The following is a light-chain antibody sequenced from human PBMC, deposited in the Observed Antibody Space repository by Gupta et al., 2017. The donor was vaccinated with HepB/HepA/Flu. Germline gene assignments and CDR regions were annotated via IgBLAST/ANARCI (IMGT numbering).Light chain of an antibody. CDR2: GAS. V-gene: IGKV3-15*01. CDR1: QSVSSN. J-gene: IGKJ4*01. Sequence: ELVMTQSPATLSVSPGERATLSCRASQSVSSNLAWYQQKPGQAPRLLIYGASTRATGIPARFSGSGCGTEFSLTISSRQSEDFAVYYCQQHNNWPPITFGRGTKVEIK. CDR3: QQHNNWPPIT.